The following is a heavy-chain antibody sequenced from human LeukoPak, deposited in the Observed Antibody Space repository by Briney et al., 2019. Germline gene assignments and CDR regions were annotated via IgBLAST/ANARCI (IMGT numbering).Heavy chain of an antibody. D-gene: IGHD3-22*01. J-gene: IGHJ4*02. CDR1: GYTFTGYY. CDR2: INPNSGGT. Sequence: ASVKVSCKASGYTFTGYYMHWVRQAPGQGLEWMGWINPNSGGTNYAQKFQGWVTMTRDTSISTAYMELSRLRSDDTAVYYCARVGKKGSGYYHYWGQGTLVTVSS. V-gene: IGHV1-2*04. CDR3: ARVGKKGSGYYHY.